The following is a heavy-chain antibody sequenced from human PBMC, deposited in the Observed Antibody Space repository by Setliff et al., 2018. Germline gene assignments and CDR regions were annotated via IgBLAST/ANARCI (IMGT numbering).Heavy chain of an antibody. CDR3: TTRYCSHGGCYREGVFVYMDV. D-gene: IGHD2-8*01. Sequence: GGSLRLSCAASGFTFSSYWMHWVRQVPGKGLVWVSRINSDGGTTDYAAPVKGRFTISRDDSKNTLYLQMNSLKTEDTAVYYCTTRYCSHGGCYREGVFVYMDVWGKGTTVTVSS. CDR1: GFTFSSYW. J-gene: IGHJ6*03. CDR2: INSDGGTT. V-gene: IGHV3-15*07.